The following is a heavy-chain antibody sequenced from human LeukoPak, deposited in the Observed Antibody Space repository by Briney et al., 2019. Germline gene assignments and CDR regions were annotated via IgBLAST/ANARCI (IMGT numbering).Heavy chain of an antibody. Sequence: GGSLRLSCVASGFMFSDYYMTWIRQAPGKGLEWISYITTNGASTYYATSVKGRFTISRDNAQNSLFLQMDSLRVEDTAIYYCARAALDTTGWHISWFDPWGQGTRVTVSS. CDR1: GFMFSDYY. D-gene: IGHD6-19*01. V-gene: IGHV3-11*01. CDR2: ITTNGAST. J-gene: IGHJ5*02. CDR3: ARAALDTTGWHISWFDP.